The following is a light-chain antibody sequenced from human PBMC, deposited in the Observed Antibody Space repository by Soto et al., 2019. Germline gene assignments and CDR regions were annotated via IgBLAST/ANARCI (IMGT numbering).Light chain of an antibody. CDR2: GDT. CDR1: SSNIGADYD. V-gene: IGLV1-40*01. J-gene: IGLJ2*01. Sequence: QSVLTQPPSVSGAPGQRVTISCTGSSSNIGADYDVHWYQHLPGTAPKLLIYGDTNRPSGVPDRFSASKSGTSASLAIAGLQADDEADYYCQSYDSSLSVVFGGGTKLTVL. CDR3: QSYDSSLSVV.